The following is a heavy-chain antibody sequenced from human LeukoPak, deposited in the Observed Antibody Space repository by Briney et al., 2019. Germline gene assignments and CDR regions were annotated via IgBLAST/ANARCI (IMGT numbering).Heavy chain of an antibody. CDR2: INPNSGGT. J-gene: IGHJ3*02. CDR1: GYTFTGYY. V-gene: IGHV1-2*02. Sequence: GASVKVSCKASGYTFTGYYMHWVRQAPGQGLEWMGWINPNSGGTNYAQKFQGRVTMTRDTSISTAYMELSRLRSDDTAVYYCASIPSGKYSSGYYGGAFDIWGQGTMVTVSS. CDR3: ASIPSGKYSSGYYGGAFDI. D-gene: IGHD3-22*01.